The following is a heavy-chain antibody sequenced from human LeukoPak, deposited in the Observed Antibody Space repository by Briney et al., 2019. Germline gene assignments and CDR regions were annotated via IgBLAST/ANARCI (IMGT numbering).Heavy chain of an antibody. CDR3: AKDRASKDIVVMVPATGEFDY. D-gene: IGHD2-15*01. J-gene: IGHJ4*02. Sequence: GGSLRLSCAASGFTFSSYAMSWVRQAPGKGLEWVSGISGSGGGTYYADSVKGRFTISRDNSKNTLYLQMNSLRAEDTAVYYCAKDRASKDIVVMVPATGEFDYWGQGTQVTVSS. CDR2: ISGSGGGT. CDR1: GFTFSSYA. V-gene: IGHV3-23*01.